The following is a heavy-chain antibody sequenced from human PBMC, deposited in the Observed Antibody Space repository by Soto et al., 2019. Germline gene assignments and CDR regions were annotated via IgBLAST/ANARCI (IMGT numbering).Heavy chain of an antibody. Sequence: QLQLQESGPGLVKPSETLSLTCTVSGGSISSTSYYWGWIRQPPGQGLEWIGNIYYSGSTYYSPSLRSRVTISVDTSKNQFSLKLSSVTAADTAVYYCARAPRGHSYYYHYMDVWGKGTTVTVSS. J-gene: IGHJ6*03. CDR1: GGSISSTSYY. D-gene: IGHD3-10*01. CDR3: ARAPRGHSYYYHYMDV. V-gene: IGHV4-39*01. CDR2: IYYSGST.